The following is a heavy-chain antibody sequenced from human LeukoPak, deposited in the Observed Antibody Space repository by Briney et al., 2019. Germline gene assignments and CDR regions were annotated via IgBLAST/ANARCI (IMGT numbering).Heavy chain of an antibody. J-gene: IGHJ4*02. Sequence: GGSLRLSCAASGFTFSSYAMHWVRQAPGKGLEWVAVISYDGSNKYYADSVKGRFTIPRDNSKNTLYLQMNSLRAEDTAVYYCARDDIVLMVYASTYWGQGTLVTVSS. CDR3: ARDDIVLMVYASTY. D-gene: IGHD2-8*01. CDR2: ISYDGSNK. V-gene: IGHV3-30-3*01. CDR1: GFTFSSYA.